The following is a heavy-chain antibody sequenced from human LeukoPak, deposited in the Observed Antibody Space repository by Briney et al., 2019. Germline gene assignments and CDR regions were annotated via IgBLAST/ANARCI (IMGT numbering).Heavy chain of an antibody. Sequence: PSETLSPTCTVSGGSISSSSYYWGWIRQPPGKGLEWIGSIYYSGSTYYNPSLKSRLIISVDTSKNQFYLKLSSVTAADTAVYYCARHRYSGSYSVDYWGQGTLVTVSS. CDR2: IYYSGST. J-gene: IGHJ4*02. D-gene: IGHD1-26*01. CDR3: ARHRYSGSYSVDY. V-gene: IGHV4-39*01. CDR1: GGSISSSSYY.